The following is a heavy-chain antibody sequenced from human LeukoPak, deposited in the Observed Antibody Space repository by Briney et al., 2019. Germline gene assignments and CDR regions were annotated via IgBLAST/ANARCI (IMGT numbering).Heavy chain of an antibody. CDR1: GYTFTSYY. CDR3: ARAPMYYYDSSGYLSFDY. D-gene: IGHD3-22*01. CDR2: INPSGGST. V-gene: IGHV1-46*01. Sequence: ASVKVSCKASGYTFTSYYMHWVRQAPGQGLEWMGIINPSGGSTSYAQKFQGRVTMTRDTSTSTVYMELSSLRSEDTAVYYCARAPMYYYDSSGYLSFDYWGQGTLVTVSS. J-gene: IGHJ4*02.